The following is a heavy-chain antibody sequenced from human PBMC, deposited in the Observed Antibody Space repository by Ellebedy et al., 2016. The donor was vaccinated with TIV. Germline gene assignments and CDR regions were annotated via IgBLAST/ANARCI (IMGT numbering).Heavy chain of an antibody. D-gene: IGHD5-18*01. V-gene: IGHV3-30*04. CDR2: ISHDGSNK. CDR3: ARGYSYGYYNWFDP. J-gene: IGHJ5*02. CDR1: GFTFSSYA. Sequence: GESLKISCAASGFTFSSYAMHWVRQAPGKGLEWVAVISHDGSNKYYADSVKGRFTISRDNSKNTLYLQMNSLRAEDTAVYYCARGYSYGYYNWFDPWGQGTLVTVSS.